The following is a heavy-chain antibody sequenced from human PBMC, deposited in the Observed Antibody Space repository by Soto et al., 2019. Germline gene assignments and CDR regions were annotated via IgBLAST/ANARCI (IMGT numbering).Heavy chain of an antibody. CDR1: GFTFIIYA. V-gene: IGHV3-30-3*01. Sequence: LSLSCAASGFTFIIYAMHWVRQAPGKGLEWVAVISYDGSNKYYADSVKGRFTISRDNSKNTLYLQMNSLRAEDTAVYYCAREKNMIVVVITPNWFDPWGQGTLVNRLL. CDR3: AREKNMIVVVITPNWFDP. J-gene: IGHJ5*02. CDR2: ISYDGSNK. D-gene: IGHD3-22*01.